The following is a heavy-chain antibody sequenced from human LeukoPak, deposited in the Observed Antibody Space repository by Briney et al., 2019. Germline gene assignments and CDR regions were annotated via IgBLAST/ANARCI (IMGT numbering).Heavy chain of an antibody. CDR3: AREAPYNWNYGYYYYYMDV. V-gene: IGHV1-69*13. D-gene: IGHD1-7*01. J-gene: IGHJ6*03. Sequence: GASVKVSCKASGGTFSSYAISWVRQAPGQGLEWMGGIIPIFGTANYAQKFQGRVTITADESTSTAYMELSSLRSEDTAVYYCAREAPYNWNYGYYYYYMDVWGKGTTVTVSS. CDR1: GGTFSSYA. CDR2: IIPIFGTA.